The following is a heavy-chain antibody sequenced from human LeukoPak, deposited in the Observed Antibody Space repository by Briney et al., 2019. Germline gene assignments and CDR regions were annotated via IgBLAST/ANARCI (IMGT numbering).Heavy chain of an antibody. J-gene: IGHJ6*03. CDR2: IIPIFGTA. CDR3: ARGFAYGSGRKKHYYYMDV. V-gene: IGHV1-69*13. D-gene: IGHD3-10*01. CDR1: GGTFSSYA. Sequence: SVKVSCKASGGTFSSYAISWVRQAPGQGLEWMGGIIPIFGTANYAQKFQGRVTITADESTSTAYMELSSLRSEDTAVYYCARGFAYGSGRKKHYYYMDVWGKGTTVTISS.